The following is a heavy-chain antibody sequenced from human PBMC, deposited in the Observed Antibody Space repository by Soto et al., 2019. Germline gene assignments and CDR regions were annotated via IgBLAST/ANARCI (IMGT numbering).Heavy chain of an antibody. J-gene: IGHJ4*02. CDR3: ARDLDVVGSSWYPVYLAY. CDR1: GYTFTSYG. Sequence: QVPLVQSGAEVKKPGASVKVSCKASGYTFTSYGISWVRQAPGQGLEWMGWISAYNGNTNYAQKLQGRVTMTTDTSTSTAYMELRSLRSDDTAVYYCARDLDVVGSSWYPVYLAYWGQGTLVTVSS. CDR2: ISAYNGNT. V-gene: IGHV1-18*01. D-gene: IGHD6-13*01.